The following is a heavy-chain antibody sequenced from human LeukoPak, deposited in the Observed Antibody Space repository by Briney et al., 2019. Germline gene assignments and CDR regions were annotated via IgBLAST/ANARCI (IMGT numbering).Heavy chain of an antibody. J-gene: IGHJ5*02. Sequence: ASVKVSCKASGNNFTTYGISWVRLAPGQGLEWMGWISAYNGNTNYAQQFQGRVTMTTDTSMSTAYMELRSLRSDDTAVYYCARDLIAVRPGWFDPWGQGSLVTVSS. D-gene: IGHD6-6*01. CDR3: ARDLIAVRPGWFDP. V-gene: IGHV1-18*01. CDR1: GNNFTTYG. CDR2: ISAYNGNT.